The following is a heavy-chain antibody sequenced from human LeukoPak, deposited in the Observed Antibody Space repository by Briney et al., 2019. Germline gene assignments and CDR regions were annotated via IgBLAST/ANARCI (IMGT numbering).Heavy chain of an antibody. V-gene: IGHV4-34*01. D-gene: IGHD5-18*01. CDR2: INHSGST. Sequence: SETLSLTCAVYGGSFSGYYWSWIRQPPGKGLEWIGEINHSGSTNYNPSLKSRVTISVDTSKNQFSLKLSSVTTADTAVYYCASGYSYGYPTRSVDYWGQGTLVTVSS. J-gene: IGHJ4*02. CDR1: GGSFSGYY. CDR3: ASGYSYGYPTRSVDY.